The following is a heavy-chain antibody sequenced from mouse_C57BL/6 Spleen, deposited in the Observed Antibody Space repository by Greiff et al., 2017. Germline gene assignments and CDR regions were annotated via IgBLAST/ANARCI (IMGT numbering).Heavy chain of an antibody. J-gene: IGHJ4*01. D-gene: IGHD2-2*01. V-gene: IGHV5-16*01. CDR1: GFTFSDYY. Sequence: VKLMESEGGLVQPGSSMKLSCTASGFTFSDYYMAWVRQVPENGLEWVANINYDGSSTYYLDSLKSRFIISRDNAKNILYLQMSSLKSEDTATYYCARHGLGDAMDYWGQGTSVTVSS. CDR2: INYDGSST. CDR3: ARHGLGDAMDY.